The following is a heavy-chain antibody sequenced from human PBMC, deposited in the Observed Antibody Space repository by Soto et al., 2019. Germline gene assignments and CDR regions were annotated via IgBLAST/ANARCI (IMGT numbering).Heavy chain of an antibody. J-gene: IGHJ4*02. V-gene: IGHV3-23*01. CDR1: KFTFSSYA. CDR2: ISGSGGST. Sequence: GGSLRLSCAASKFTFSSYAMSWVRQAPGKGLEWVSAISGSGGSTYYADSVKGRFTISRDNSKNTLYLQMNSLRVEDTAVYYCAKYVVGPQLAVYFDYWGQGTLVTVSS. CDR3: AKYVVGPQLAVYFDY. D-gene: IGHD1-26*01.